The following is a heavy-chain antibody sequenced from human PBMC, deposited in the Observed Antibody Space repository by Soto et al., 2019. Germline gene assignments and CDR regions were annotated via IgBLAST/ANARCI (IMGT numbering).Heavy chain of an antibody. CDR3: ARDDRYYYDSSGYYGIYY. Sequence: GSLRLSCAASGFTFSSHSMSWVRQAPGKGLEWVSYISPSSSTIYYADSVKGRFTISRDNSKNTLYLQMNSLRAEDTAVYYCARDDRYYYDSSGYYGIYYWGQGTLVTVS. D-gene: IGHD3-22*01. CDR1: GFTFSSHS. CDR2: ISPSSSTI. V-gene: IGHV3-48*01. J-gene: IGHJ4*02.